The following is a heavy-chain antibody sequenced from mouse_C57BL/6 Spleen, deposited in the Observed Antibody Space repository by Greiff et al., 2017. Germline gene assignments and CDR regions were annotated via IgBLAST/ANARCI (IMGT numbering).Heavy chain of an antibody. CDR3: ARSRGGYYAMDY. Sequence: QVQLQQSGPELVKPGASVKISCKASGYAFSSSWMNWVKRRPGKGLEWIGRIYPGDGDTNYNGKFKGKATLTADKSSSTAYMQLSSLTSEDSAVYFCARSRGGYYAMDYWGQGTSVTVSS. J-gene: IGHJ4*01. CDR1: GYAFSSSW. CDR2: IYPGDGDT. D-gene: IGHD1-1*02. V-gene: IGHV1-82*01.